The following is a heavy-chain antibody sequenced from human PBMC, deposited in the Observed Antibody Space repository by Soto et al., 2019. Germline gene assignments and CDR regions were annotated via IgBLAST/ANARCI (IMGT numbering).Heavy chain of an antibody. CDR3: AKDLWPYTTSSNFFDY. V-gene: IGHV3-23*01. CDR1: GFTFSSYA. CDR2: LSGSGEST. D-gene: IGHD2-2*02. Sequence: GGSLSLSCSASGFTFSSYAMSWVRQAPGKGLEWVSGLSGSGESTYYADSVKGRFTISRDNSWNTLYLQMNSLRAEDTAVYYCAKDLWPYTTSSNFFDYWGQGSLVTVSS. J-gene: IGHJ4*02.